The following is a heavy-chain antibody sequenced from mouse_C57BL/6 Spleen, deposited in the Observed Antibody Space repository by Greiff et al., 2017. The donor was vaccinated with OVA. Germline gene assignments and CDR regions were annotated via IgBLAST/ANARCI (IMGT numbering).Heavy chain of an antibody. CDR1: GYSITSGYY. CDR3: ARAPHYYGSSYVGAMDY. J-gene: IGHJ4*01. CDR2: IRYDGSN. Sequence: EVQLVESGPGLVKPSQSLSLTCSVTGYSITSGYYWNWIRQFPGNKLEWMGYIRYDGSNNYNPSLKNRISLTRDPSTNQFFLKLNSATTKDTATYDCARAPHYYGSSYVGAMDYWGQGTSVTVSS. V-gene: IGHV3-6*01. D-gene: IGHD1-1*01.